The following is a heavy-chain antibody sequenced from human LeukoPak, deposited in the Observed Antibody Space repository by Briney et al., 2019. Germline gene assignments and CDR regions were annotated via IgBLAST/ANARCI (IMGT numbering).Heavy chain of an antibody. J-gene: IGHJ6*02. V-gene: IGHV3-13*01. CDR2: IGTAGDT. Sequence: GGSLRLSCAASGFIFSSYDMHWVRQAPGKGLEWVSAIGTAGDTYYPGSVKGRFTISRENAKNSLYLQMNSLRAGDTAVYYCARAAPLYGSGSGYYYGMDVWGQGTTVTVSS. D-gene: IGHD3-10*01. CDR1: GFIFSSYD. CDR3: ARAAPLYGSGSGYYYGMDV.